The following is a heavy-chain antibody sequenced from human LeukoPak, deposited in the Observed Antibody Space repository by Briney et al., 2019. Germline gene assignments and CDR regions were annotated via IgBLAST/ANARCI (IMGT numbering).Heavy chain of an antibody. Sequence: GGSLRLSCAASGFTFSSYGMHWVRQAPGKGLEWVAVIWYDGSNKYYADSVKGRFTISRDNSKNTLYLQMNSLRAEDTAVYYCAGSGYSSSWYRNYFDYWGQGTLVTVSS. V-gene: IGHV3-33*01. D-gene: IGHD6-13*01. J-gene: IGHJ4*02. CDR1: GFTFSSYG. CDR2: IWYDGSNK. CDR3: AGSGYSSSWYRNYFDY.